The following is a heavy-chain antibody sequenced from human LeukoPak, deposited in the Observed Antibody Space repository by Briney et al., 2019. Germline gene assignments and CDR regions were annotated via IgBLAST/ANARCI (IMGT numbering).Heavy chain of an antibody. D-gene: IGHD7-27*01. CDR3: GGGQHWGAFDI. Sequence: PSETLSLTCTVSGGSISSGGYYWSWIRQHPGKGLEWIGYIYYSGSTYYNPSLKSRVTISVDTSKNQFSLKLSSVTAADTAVYYCGGGQHWGAFDIWGQGTMVTVSS. CDR1: GGSISSGGYY. V-gene: IGHV4-31*03. CDR2: IYYSGST. J-gene: IGHJ3*02.